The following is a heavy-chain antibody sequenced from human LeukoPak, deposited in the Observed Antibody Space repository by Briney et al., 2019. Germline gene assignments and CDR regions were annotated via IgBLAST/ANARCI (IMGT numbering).Heavy chain of an antibody. CDR3: ARVADSSGYYYYFDY. CDR2: INHSGST. Sequence: SETLSLTCAVYGGSFSGYYWSWIRQPPGKGLEWIGEINHSGSTNYNPSLKSRVTISVDTSKNQFSLKLSSVTAAGTAVYYCARVADSSGYYYYFDYWGQGTLVTVSS. V-gene: IGHV4-34*01. J-gene: IGHJ4*02. CDR1: GGSFSGYY. D-gene: IGHD3-22*01.